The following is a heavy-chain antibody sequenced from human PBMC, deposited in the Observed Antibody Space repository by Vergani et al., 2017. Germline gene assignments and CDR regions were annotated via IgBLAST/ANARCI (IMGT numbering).Heavy chain of an antibody. V-gene: IGHV4-39*01. D-gene: IGHD3-9*01. J-gene: IGHJ4*02. Sequence: QLQLQESGPGLVKPSETLSLTCTVSGGSISSSSYCWGWIRQPPGKGLEWIGGIYYSGSTSYNPSLKSRVTISVDTSKNQFSLKLSSVTAADTAVYYCARLDILTGHYFDYWGQGTLVTVSS. CDR2: IYYSGST. CDR3: ARLDILTGHYFDY. CDR1: GGSISSSSYC.